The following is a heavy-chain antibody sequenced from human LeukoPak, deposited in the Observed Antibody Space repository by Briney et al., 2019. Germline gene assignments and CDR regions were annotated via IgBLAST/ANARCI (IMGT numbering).Heavy chain of an antibody. CDR3: AKDLAVAFTGFDY. V-gene: IGHV3-9*01. CDR1: GFTFRNYA. CDR2: ISWNSGSI. D-gene: IGHD6-19*01. J-gene: IGHJ4*02. Sequence: GGSLRLSCAASGFTFRNYAMHWVRQAPGKGLEWVSGISWNSGSIGYADSVKGRFTISRDNAKNSLYLQMNSLRAEDTALYYCAKDLAVAFTGFDYWGQGTLVTVSS.